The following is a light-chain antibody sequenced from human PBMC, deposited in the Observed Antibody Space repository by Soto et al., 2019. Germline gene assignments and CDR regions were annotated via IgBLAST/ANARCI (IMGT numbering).Light chain of an antibody. J-gene: IGLJ1*01. CDR1: SSNIGAGYD. CDR3: QSYDSSDNYV. CDR2: GNS. V-gene: IGLV1-40*01. Sequence: QAVVTQPPSVSGDPGQRVTISCTGSSSNIGAGYDVHWYQQLPGTAPKLLIYGNSNRPSGVPDRFSGSKSGTSASLAITGLQAEDEAEYYCQSYDSSDNYVFGTGTKLTVL.